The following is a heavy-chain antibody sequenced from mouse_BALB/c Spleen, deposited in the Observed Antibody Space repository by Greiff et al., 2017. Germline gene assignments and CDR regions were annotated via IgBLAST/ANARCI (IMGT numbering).Heavy chain of an antibody. Sequence: VQRVESGAELVKPGASVKMSCKAFGYTFTTYPIEWMKQNHGKSLEWIGNFHPYNDDTKYNEKFKGKAKLTVEKSSSTVYLELSRLTSDDSAVYYCARVYDGYYVSWFAYWGQGTLVTVSA. CDR3: ARVYDGYYVSWFAY. D-gene: IGHD2-3*01. CDR2: FHPYNDDT. J-gene: IGHJ3*01. CDR1: GYTFTTYP. V-gene: IGHV1-47*01.